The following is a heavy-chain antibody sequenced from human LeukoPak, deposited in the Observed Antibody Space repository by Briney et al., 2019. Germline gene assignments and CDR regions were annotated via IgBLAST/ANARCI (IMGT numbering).Heavy chain of an antibody. CDR1: GGSFSGYY. Sequence: SETLSLTCAVYGGSFSGYYWSWIRQPPGKGLEWIGEINHSGSTNYNPSLKSRVTISVDTSKNQFSLKLSSVTAADTAVYYCARGEHYDSSGYYYNYWGQGTLVTVSS. D-gene: IGHD3-22*01. V-gene: IGHV4-34*01. CDR3: ARGEHYDSSGYYYNY. CDR2: INHSGST. J-gene: IGHJ4*02.